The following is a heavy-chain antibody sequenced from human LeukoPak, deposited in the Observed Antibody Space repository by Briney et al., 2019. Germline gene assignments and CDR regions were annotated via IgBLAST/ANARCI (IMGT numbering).Heavy chain of an antibody. J-gene: IGHJ6*03. CDR2: TIPVYGTT. CDR1: GGTFSSNA. CDR3: ARAGPPSRDYYYYMDV. V-gene: IGHV1-69*13. Sequence: SVKVSCKASGGTFSSNAISWVRQAPGQGLEWMGGTIPVYGTTNYAQKFQGRVTITADESTGTVYMELNTLRSEDTAVYYCARAGPPSRDYYYYMDVWGTGTMVTVAS.